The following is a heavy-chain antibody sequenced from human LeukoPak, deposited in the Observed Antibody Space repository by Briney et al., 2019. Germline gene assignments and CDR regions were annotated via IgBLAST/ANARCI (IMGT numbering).Heavy chain of an antibody. CDR2: INQDGTEK. J-gene: IGHJ6*04. Sequence: PGGSLRLSCAASGFTFTTCWMSWVRHFPGKGLQWVASINQDGTEKYYVDSVRGRFTISRDHAKNSLYLQMNSLRAEDTAVYYCAELGITMIGGVWGKGTTVTISS. D-gene: IGHD3-10*02. V-gene: IGHV3-7*01. CDR1: GFTFTTCW. CDR3: AELGITMIGGV.